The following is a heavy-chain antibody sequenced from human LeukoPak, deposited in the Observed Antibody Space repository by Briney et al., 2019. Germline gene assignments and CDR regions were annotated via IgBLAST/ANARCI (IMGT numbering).Heavy chain of an antibody. V-gene: IGHV3-66*01. CDR2: IYSGGST. Sequence: GGSLRLSCAASGFTVSSNYMSWVRQAPGKGLEWVSVIYSGGSTYYADSVKGRFTISRGNSKNTLYLQMNSLRAEDTAVYYCARVVRGAFDIWGQGTMVTVSS. CDR1: GFTVSSNY. J-gene: IGHJ3*02. CDR3: ARVVRGAFDI.